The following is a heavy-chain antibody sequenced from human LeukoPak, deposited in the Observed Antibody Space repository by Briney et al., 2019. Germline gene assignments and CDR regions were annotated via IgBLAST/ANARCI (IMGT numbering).Heavy chain of an antibody. CDR1: GGSISSYY. V-gene: IGHV4-59*01. Sequence: SETLSLTSTVSGGSISSYYWNWIRQPPGKGLEWIGYIYYNGSTNYNPSLKSRVTISVDTSKNQFSLKLSSVTAADTAVYYCARGAGYYASLYFWGQGTLVTVSS. CDR2: IYYNGST. CDR3: ARGAGYYASLYF. D-gene: IGHD3-22*01. J-gene: IGHJ4*02.